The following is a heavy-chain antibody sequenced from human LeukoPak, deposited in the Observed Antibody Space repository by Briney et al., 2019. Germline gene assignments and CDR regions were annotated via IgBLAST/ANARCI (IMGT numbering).Heavy chain of an antibody. J-gene: IGHJ4*02. D-gene: IGHD4-17*01. V-gene: IGHV3-7*05. Sequence: GGSLRLSCAASGFTFSNYWMTWVRQAPGKGLEWVANIKVDESEKYYVDSVRGRFTISRDNAKNSLYLQMNSLRAEDTAVYYCARHGDYHYNSWGQGPLVTVSS. CDR3: ARHGDYHYNS. CDR2: IKVDESEK. CDR1: GFTFSNYW.